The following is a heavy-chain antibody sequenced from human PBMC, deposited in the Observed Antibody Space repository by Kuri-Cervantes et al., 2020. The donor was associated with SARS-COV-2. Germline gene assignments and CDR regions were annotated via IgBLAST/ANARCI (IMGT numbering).Heavy chain of an antibody. CDR3: AREGSLVPKDYYYGMDV. CDR1: GYTFTSYG. CDR2: INPSGGST. Sequence: GESLKISCKASGYTFTSYGISWVRQAPGQGLEWMGIINPSGGSTSYAQKFQGRVTMTRDTSTSTVYMELSSLRSEDTAVYYCAREGSLVPKDYYYGMDVWGQGTTATFSS. J-gene: IGHJ6*02. V-gene: IGHV1-46*01.